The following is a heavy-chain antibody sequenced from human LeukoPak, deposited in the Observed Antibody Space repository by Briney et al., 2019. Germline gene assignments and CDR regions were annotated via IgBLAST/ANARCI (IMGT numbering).Heavy chain of an antibody. D-gene: IGHD6-19*01. CDR2: TRNKAKSYTT. V-gene: IGHV3-72*01. CDR3: ARAGGWTGSPLV. CDR1: GFTFSDHY. Sequence: SGGSLRLSCAASGFTFSDHYMDWVRQAPGKGLEWVGRTRNKAKSYTTEYAASVKGRFTVSRDASRNSLYLQMNSLKTEDTAVYYCARAGGWTGSPLVWGQGTTVTVSS. J-gene: IGHJ6*02.